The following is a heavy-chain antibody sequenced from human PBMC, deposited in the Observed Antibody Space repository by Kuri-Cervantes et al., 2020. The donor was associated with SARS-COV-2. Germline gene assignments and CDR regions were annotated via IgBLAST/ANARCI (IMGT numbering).Heavy chain of an antibody. CDR3: ARDVDPYYDYWSGSAGY. CDR2: IYTEGSNA. Sequence: GGSLRLSCAAAGFSFSSYWMHWVRQAQGKGLVWVSRIYTEGSNASYADSVKGRFTISRDNAKNTLFLQMNSLRAEDTAVYYCARDVDPYYDYWSGSAGYWGQGTLVTVSS. J-gene: IGHJ4*02. V-gene: IGHV3-74*01. D-gene: IGHD3-3*01. CDR1: GFSFSSYW.